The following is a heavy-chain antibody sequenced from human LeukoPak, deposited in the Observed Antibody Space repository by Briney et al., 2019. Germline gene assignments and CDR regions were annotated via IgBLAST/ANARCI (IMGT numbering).Heavy chain of an antibody. Sequence: ASVKVSCKASGYTFTSYGISWVRQAPGQGLEWMGWISAYNGNTNYAQKLQGRVTMTTDTPTSTAYMELRSLRSDDTAVYYCAKGTHSSSWHWFDPWGQGTLVTVST. CDR2: ISAYNGNT. CDR3: AKGTHSSSWHWFDP. V-gene: IGHV1-18*01. J-gene: IGHJ5*02. D-gene: IGHD6-13*01. CDR1: GYTFTSYG.